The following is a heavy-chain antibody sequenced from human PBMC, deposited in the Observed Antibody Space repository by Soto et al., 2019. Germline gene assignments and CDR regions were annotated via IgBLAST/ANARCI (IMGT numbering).Heavy chain of an antibody. Sequence: GGSLRLACAASGFTFSDYYMSWIRQAPGKGLEWVSYISSSSSTIYYADSVKGRFTISRDNAKNSLYLQMNSLRAEDTAVYYCARSSQWLVGGLDYWGQGTLVTVSS. D-gene: IGHD6-19*01. J-gene: IGHJ4*02. CDR2: ISSSSSTI. V-gene: IGHV3-11*04. CDR3: ARSSQWLVGGLDY. CDR1: GFTFSDYY.